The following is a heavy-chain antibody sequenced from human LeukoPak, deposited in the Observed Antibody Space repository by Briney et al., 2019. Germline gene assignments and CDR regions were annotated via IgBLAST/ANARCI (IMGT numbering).Heavy chain of an antibody. CDR1: GFSLSSYS. J-gene: IGHJ6*02. D-gene: IGHD3-9*01. V-gene: IGHV3-21*01. CDR2: ITISSNFI. CDR3: ARDGHGDGFLTGYSYFGMDV. Sequence: GGSLRLSCAASGFSLSSYSMNWVRQAPGKGLEWVSSITISSNFIYYADSVKGRFTISRDDAKSSLFLQLNSLRAEDTAVYFCARDGHGDGFLTGYSYFGMDVWGQGTTVTVSS.